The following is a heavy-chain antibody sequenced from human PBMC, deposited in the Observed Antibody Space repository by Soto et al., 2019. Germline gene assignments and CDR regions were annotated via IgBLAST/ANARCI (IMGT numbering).Heavy chain of an antibody. CDR2: IDWDDEK. CDR3: ARISRRYVVWKYAMDV. CDR1: GLSLSTSAMC. D-gene: IGHD3-9*01. V-gene: IGHV2-70*01. J-gene: IGHJ6*02. Sequence: SCPTLVNPTQTLTLTCTFSGLSLSTSAMCVSWIRQPPGKALEWLALIDWDDEKYYSTSLKTRLTISKDTSKNQVLLTMTNMAPVDTATYYCARISRRYVVWKYAMDVWGQGTTVTVSS.